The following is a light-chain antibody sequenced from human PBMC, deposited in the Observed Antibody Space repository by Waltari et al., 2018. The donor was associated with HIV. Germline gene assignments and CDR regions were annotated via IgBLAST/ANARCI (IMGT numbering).Light chain of an antibody. CDR1: SSDVGGYNY. CDR2: DVS. V-gene: IGLV2-14*01. J-gene: IGLJ2*01. Sequence: QSALTQPASVSGSPGQSITISCTGTSSDVGGYNYVSWYQQHPGKAPKLMIYDVSNRPSGVSNRFSGSKAGNTASLTNSGVQAEDEADYYCSSYTSSSTLVFGGGTKLTVL. CDR3: SSYTSSSTLV.